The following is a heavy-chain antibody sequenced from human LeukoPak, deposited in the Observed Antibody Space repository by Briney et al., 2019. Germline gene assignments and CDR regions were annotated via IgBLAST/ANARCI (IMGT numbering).Heavy chain of an antibody. Sequence: GSLRLSCAASGFTFSSLWMHWVRQAPGKGLVWVSRINSDGSSTTYADSVKGRFTISRDNAKNTLYLQMNSLRAEDTAVYYCAQSGYYGNWFDPWGQGTLVTVSS. CDR3: AQSGYYGNWFDP. D-gene: IGHD3-3*01. V-gene: IGHV3-74*01. CDR2: INSDGSST. CDR1: GFTFSSLW. J-gene: IGHJ5*02.